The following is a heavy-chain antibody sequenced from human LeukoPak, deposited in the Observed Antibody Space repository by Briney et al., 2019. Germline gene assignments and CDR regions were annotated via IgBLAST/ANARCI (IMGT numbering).Heavy chain of an antibody. CDR1: GGSFSGYY. J-gene: IGHJ4*02. D-gene: IGHD3-22*01. Sequence: SETLSLTCAVYGGSFSGYYWSWIRQPPGKGLGWIGEINHSGSTNYNPSLKSRVTISVDTSKNQFSLKLSSVTAADTAVYYCARGHTYYYDSSGYYFDYWGQGTLVTVSS. CDR2: INHSGST. V-gene: IGHV4-34*01. CDR3: ARGHTYYYDSSGYYFDY.